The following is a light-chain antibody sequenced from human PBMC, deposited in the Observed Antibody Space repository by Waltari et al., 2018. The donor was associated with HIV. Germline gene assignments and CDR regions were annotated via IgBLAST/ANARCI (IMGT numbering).Light chain of an antibody. V-gene: IGLV2-14*01. CDR1: SSDVGGYNY. Sequence: QSALTQPTSVSGSPGQSITISCTGTSSDVGGYNYVSWYQQHPGKAPKLMIYEVSNRPSGVANGFSGSKSGNTASLTISGLQTEDEADYYCNSYTTSSTLVFGGGTKLTVL. J-gene: IGLJ2*01. CDR2: EVS. CDR3: NSYTTSSTLV.